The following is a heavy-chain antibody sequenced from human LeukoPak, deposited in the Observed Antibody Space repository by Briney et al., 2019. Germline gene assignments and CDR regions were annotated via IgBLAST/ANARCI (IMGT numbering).Heavy chain of an antibody. D-gene: IGHD3-22*01. V-gene: IGHV3-23*01. CDR2: ISNDGGGT. Sequence: RPGGSLRLSCAASGFIFNNYGLIWVRQAPGKGLEWVSAISNDGGGTNYADFVKGRFTISRDNSKNTLFLQMNSLRAEDTALYYCAKGSSGYFVDLWGQGTLVTDSS. J-gene: IGHJ5*02. CDR1: GFIFNNYG. CDR3: AKGSSGYFVDL.